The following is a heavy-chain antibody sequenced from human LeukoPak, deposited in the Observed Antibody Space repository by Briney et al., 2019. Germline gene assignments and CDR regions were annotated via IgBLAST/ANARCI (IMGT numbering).Heavy chain of an antibody. CDR2: ISSSSGKT. V-gene: IGHV1-18*01. D-gene: IGHD6-6*01. CDR3: ARDHSSSFGWFDP. Sequence: SGKVSCKASGYTFISYGISWLRQPPGQGLEWMGCISSSSGKTNSAQKFQGRVTMTTDTSTSRAYMELRSLRFDDTALYYCARDHSSSFGWFDPWGQGTLVTVSS. CDR1: GYTFISYG. J-gene: IGHJ5*02.